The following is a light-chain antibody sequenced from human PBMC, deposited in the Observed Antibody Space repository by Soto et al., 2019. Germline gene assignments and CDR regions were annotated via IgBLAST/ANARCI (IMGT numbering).Light chain of an antibody. Sequence: DIPMTQSPSSLSASVGDRVTITCRTSQNIDSYLNWDQQRPGEAPQLLIYTASSLQSGVPSRFSGGGSGTNFTLTISSLQPADFATYYCQQSYSSPTFGHGTRLEIK. CDR1: QNIDSY. V-gene: IGKV1-39*01. J-gene: IGKJ5*01. CDR2: TAS. CDR3: QQSYSSPT.